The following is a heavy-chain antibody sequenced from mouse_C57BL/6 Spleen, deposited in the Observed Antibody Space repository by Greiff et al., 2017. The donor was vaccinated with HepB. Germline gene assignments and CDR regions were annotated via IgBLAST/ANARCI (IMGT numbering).Heavy chain of an antibody. CDR3: ARGDSSTVVATDYFDY. CDR1: GYTFTDYY. CDR2: INPNNGGT. J-gene: IGHJ2*01. Sequence: VQLQQSGPELVKPGASVKISCKASGYTFTDYYMNWVKQSHGKSLEWIGDINPNNGGTSYNQKFKGKATLTVDKSSSTAYMELRSLTSEDSAVYYCARGDSSTVVATDYFDYWGQGTTLTVSS. D-gene: IGHD1-1*01. V-gene: IGHV1-26*01.